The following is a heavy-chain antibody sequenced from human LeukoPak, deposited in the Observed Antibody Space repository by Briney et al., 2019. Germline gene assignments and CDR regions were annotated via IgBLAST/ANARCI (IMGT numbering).Heavy chain of an antibody. J-gene: IGHJ4*02. CDR1: GFTFSSYA. D-gene: IGHD3-22*01. CDR3: AKDFPYYYDSSGYYS. CDR2: ISGSGGST. Sequence: PGGSLRISCAASGFTFSSYAMSWVRQAPGKGLEWVSAISGSGGSTYYADSVKGRFTISRDNSKNTLYLQMNSLRAEDTAVYYCAKDFPYYYDSSGYYSWGQGTLVTVSS. V-gene: IGHV3-23*01.